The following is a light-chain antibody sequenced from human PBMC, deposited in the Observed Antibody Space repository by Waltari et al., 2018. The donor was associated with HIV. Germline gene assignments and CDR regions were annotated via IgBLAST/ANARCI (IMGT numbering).Light chain of an antibody. Sequence: QSVLTQPPSVSAAPGQKVTISCSGSTSNIGNNYVSWYQRLPGTAPKLLIYDNVWRPSGIPDRFSGSKSGTSATLGITGLQTGDEADYYCGTWDSSLSAVVFGTGTKVTVL. CDR3: GTWDSSLSAVV. J-gene: IGLJ1*01. CDR2: DNV. CDR1: TSNIGNNY. V-gene: IGLV1-51*01.